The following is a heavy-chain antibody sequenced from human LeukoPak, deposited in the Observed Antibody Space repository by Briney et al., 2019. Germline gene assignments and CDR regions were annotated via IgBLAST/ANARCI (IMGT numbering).Heavy chain of an antibody. V-gene: IGHV3-23*01. J-gene: IGHJ4*02. CDR2: FSGSSSST. CDR3: AKDSQLDY. D-gene: IGHD1-1*01. Sequence: PGGSLRLSCAASGFTFSSYAMSWVRQAPGKRLEWVSAFSGSSSSTFYADSVKGRFTISRDNSKNTLYLQMNSLRAEDTAVYYCAKDSQLDYWGQGTLVTVSS. CDR1: GFTFSSYA.